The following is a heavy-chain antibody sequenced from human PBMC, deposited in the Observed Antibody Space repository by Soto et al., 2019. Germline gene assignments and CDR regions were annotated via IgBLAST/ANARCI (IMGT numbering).Heavy chain of an antibody. CDR1: GFTFSSYA. CDR2: ISGSGGST. D-gene: IGHD3-10*01. Sequence: LRLSCAASGFTFSSYAMSWVRQAPGKGLEWVSAISGSGGSTYYADSVKGRFTISRDNSKNTLYLQMNSMRAEDTAVYYCAKFRYYGSGSYSRIYYYYGMDVWGQGTTVTVSS. CDR3: AKFRYYGSGSYSRIYYYYGMDV. J-gene: IGHJ6*02. V-gene: IGHV3-23*01.